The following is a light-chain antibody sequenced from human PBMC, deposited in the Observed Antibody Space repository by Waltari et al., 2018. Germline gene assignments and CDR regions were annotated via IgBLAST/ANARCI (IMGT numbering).Light chain of an antibody. J-gene: IGLJ2*01. CDR3: SSQSSNNVVL. CDR2: DVS. V-gene: IGLV2-14*03. CDR1: SSHVGSYNS. Sequence: QSALTQPASVSGSPGQSITISCTGTSSHVGSYNSVSWYQDHPGQGPKVMIYDVSNRPSEVSARFSGSKSGNTASLTISGLQAEDEADYYCSSQSSNNVVLFGGGTKLTVL.